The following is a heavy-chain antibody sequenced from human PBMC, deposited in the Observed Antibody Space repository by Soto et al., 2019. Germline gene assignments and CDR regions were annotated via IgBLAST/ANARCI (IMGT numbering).Heavy chain of an antibody. Sequence: SETLSLTCTVSGGSISSGDYYWSWIRQPPGKGLEWIGYIYYSGSTYYNPSLKSRVTISVDTSKNQLSLKLSSVTAADTAVYYCAREDTATTFDYWGQGTLVTVSS. J-gene: IGHJ4*02. CDR1: GGSISSGDYY. V-gene: IGHV4-30-4*01. D-gene: IGHD5-18*01. CDR3: AREDTATTFDY. CDR2: IYYSGST.